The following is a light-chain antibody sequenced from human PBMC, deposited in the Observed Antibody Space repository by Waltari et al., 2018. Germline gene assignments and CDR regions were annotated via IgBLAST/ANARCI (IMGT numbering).Light chain of an antibody. J-gene: IGLJ2*01. Sequence: QSALTQPASVSGSPGQSITISCTGTSSDVGGYNYVSWYQHHPGKAPKIMIYDVNDRPSGFSHRFSGSKSGNTASLTISGLQAEDEADYYCSSYRRSDIVVFGGGTKLTVL. CDR1: SSDVGGYNY. CDR2: DVN. V-gene: IGLV2-14*03. CDR3: SSYRRSDIVV.